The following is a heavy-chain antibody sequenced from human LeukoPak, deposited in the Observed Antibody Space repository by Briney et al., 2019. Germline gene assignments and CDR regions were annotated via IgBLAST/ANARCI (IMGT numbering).Heavy chain of an antibody. CDR1: GFTFSSYA. J-gene: IGHJ4*02. V-gene: IGHV3-30-3*01. CDR3: AKDFRPIAVAAAQGLDY. Sequence: GSSLRLSCAASGFTFSSYAMHWVRQAPGKGLEWVAVISYDGSNKYYADSVKGRFTISRDNSKNTLYLQMNSLRAEDTAVYYCAKDFRPIAVAAAQGLDYWGQGTLVTVSS. D-gene: IGHD6-19*01. CDR2: ISYDGSNK.